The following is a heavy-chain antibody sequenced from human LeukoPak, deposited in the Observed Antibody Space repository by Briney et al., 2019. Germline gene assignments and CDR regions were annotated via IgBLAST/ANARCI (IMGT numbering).Heavy chain of an antibody. D-gene: IGHD6-19*01. Sequence: PGGSLRLSCAASGFTLSHYAMHWVRQAPGKGLEWVSYISSSGSIIYYADSVKGRFTISRDNAKNSLYLQMNSLRAEDTAVYYCARDDAGYSSGWYWVYWGQGTLVTVSS. CDR2: ISSSGSII. CDR1: GFTLSHYA. V-gene: IGHV3-48*03. J-gene: IGHJ4*02. CDR3: ARDDAGYSSGWYWVY.